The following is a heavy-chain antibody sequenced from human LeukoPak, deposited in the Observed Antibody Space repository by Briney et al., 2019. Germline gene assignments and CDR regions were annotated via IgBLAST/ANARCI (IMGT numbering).Heavy chain of an antibody. D-gene: IGHD6-6*01. CDR2: IYTSGST. V-gene: IGHV4-4*07. J-gene: IGHJ4*02. Sequence: SGPTLVKPSETLSLTRTVSGGSISSYYWSWIRQPAGKGLEWIGRIYTSGSTNYNPSLKSRVTMSVDTSKNQFSLKLSSVTAADTAVYYCARERDSSSSGRGNFDYWGQGTLVTVSS. CDR1: GGSISSYY. CDR3: ARERDSSSSGRGNFDY.